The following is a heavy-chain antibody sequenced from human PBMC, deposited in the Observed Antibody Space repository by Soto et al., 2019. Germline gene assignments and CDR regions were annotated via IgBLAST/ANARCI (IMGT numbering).Heavy chain of an antibody. CDR1: GGTFSIYA. J-gene: IGHJ6*02. V-gene: IGHV1-69*13. D-gene: IGHD4-17*01. CDR3: ARPTRPVTTQSLGLVGYYYGMDD. CDR2: IIPIFGTA. Sequence: SVKVSCKATGGTFSIYAISWMRQAPGQGLEWMGGIIPIFGTANYAQKFQGRVTITADESTSTAYMELSSLRSEDTAVYYCARPTRPVTTQSLGLVGYYYGMDDWGQGITVTVSS.